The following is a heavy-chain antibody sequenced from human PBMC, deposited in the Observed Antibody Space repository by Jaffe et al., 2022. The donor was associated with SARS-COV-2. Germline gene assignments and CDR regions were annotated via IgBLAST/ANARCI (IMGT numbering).Heavy chain of an antibody. J-gene: IGHJ4*02. Sequence: QVQLVESGGGVVQPGRSLRLSCAASGFTFSSYGMHWVRQAPGKGLEWVAVIWYDGSNKYYADSVKGRFTISRDNSKNTLYLQMNSLRAEDTAVYYCARGAIAAAGIIDYWGQGTLVTVSS. D-gene: IGHD6-13*01. CDR1: GFTFSSYG. CDR3: ARGAIAAAGIIDY. V-gene: IGHV3-33*01. CDR2: IWYDGSNK.